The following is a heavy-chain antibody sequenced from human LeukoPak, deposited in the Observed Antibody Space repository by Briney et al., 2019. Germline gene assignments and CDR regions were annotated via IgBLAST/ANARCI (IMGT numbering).Heavy chain of an antibody. CDR1: GFTFSSYG. D-gene: IGHD3/OR15-3a*01. CDR3: AKFDDFAPHYFDY. V-gene: IGHV3-30*02. Sequence: AGGSLRLSCAASGFTFSSYGMHWVRQAPGKGLEWVAFIRYDGSNKYYADSVKGRFTISRDNSKNTLYLQMNSLRAEDTAVYYCAKFDDFAPHYFDYWGQGTLVTVSS. J-gene: IGHJ4*02. CDR2: IRYDGSNK.